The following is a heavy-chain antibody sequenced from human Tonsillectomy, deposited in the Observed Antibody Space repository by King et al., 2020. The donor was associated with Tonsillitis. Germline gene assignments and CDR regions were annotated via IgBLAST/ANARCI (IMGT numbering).Heavy chain of an antibody. V-gene: IGHV3-15*01. J-gene: IGHJ4*02. CDR3: TTAYYYDSSDYYYLPFDY. CDR2: IKSKTDGGTT. D-gene: IGHD3-22*01. Sequence: VQLVESGGGLVKPGGSLRLSCAASGFTFSNAWMSWVRQAPGKGLEWVGRIKSKTDGGTTDYAAPVNGRFTISREDSKNTLYLQMNSLKTEDTAVYYCTTAYYYDSSDYYYLPFDYWGQGTLVTVSS. CDR1: GFTFSNAW.